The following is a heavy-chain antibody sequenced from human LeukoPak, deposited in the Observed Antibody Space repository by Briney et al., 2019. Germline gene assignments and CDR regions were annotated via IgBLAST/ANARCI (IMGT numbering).Heavy chain of an antibody. D-gene: IGHD6-13*01. CDR3: ARRIAAAGFWFDP. V-gene: IGHV4-59*08. CDR2: IYYSGST. Sequence: SETLSLTCTVSGGSISSYYWSWIRQPPGKGLEWIGYIYYSGSTNYNPSLKSRVTISVDTSKNQFSLKLSSVTAADTAVYYRARRIAAAGFWFDPWGQGTLVTVSS. J-gene: IGHJ5*02. CDR1: GGSISSYY.